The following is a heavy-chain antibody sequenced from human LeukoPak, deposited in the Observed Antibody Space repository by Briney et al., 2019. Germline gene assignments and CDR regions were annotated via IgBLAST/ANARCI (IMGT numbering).Heavy chain of an antibody. CDR3: AKDSLRTVPKASFDS. V-gene: IGHV3-23*01. CDR2: ISGSGGST. CDR1: GFTFSNYG. Sequence: GGTLRLSCAASGFTFSNYGMSWARQAPGEGMGWVSGISGSGGSTYYADSVKGRFTISSDNSTTTLFLQMTSLRAEDRAVYYCAKDSLRTVPKASFDSCGQGTLVTVSS. D-gene: IGHD2-2*01. J-gene: IGHJ4*02.